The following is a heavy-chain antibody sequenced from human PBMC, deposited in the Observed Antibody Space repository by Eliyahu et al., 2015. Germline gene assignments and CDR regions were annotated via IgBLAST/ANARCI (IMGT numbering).Heavy chain of an antibody. CDR1: GGTLSGYA. Sequence: QVQLVQSAAEVKKPGSSVXVSCKASGGTLSGYAISWVRQAPGQGLEWMGGIPPVXGATNYAEKFQGRVTITADESTSTGYMELRSLRSEDTAVYYCARGPQTTVTTSYFDYWGQGTQVTVSS. J-gene: IGHJ4*02. V-gene: IGHV1-69*01. D-gene: IGHD4-17*01. CDR2: IPPVXGAT. CDR3: ARGPQTTVTTSYFDY.